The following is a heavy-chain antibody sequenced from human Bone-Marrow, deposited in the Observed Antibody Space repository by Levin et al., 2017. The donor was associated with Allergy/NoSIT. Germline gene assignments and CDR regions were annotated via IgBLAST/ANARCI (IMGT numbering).Heavy chain of an antibody. Sequence: PSETLSLTCTVSGGSISSYYWSWIRQPPGKGLEWIGYIYYSGSTNYNPSLKSRVTISVDTSKNQFSLKLSSVTAADTAVYYCARSPRHQLPVINWFDPWGQGTLVTVSS. D-gene: IGHD2-2*01. J-gene: IGHJ5*02. V-gene: IGHV4-59*01. CDR1: GGSISSYY. CDR3: ARSPRHQLPVINWFDP. CDR2: IYYSGST.